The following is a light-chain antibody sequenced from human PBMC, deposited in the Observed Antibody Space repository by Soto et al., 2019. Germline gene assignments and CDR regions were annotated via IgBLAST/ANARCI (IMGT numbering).Light chain of an antibody. J-gene: IGLJ2*01. CDR2: EGS. CDR1: SSDVGSYNL. V-gene: IGLV2-23*01. CDR3: CSYADSTTVV. Sequence: QSALTQPASVSGSPGQSITISCTGTSSDVGSYNLVSWYQQHPGKAPKLMIYEGSKRPSGVSNRFSGSKSGNTASLTISGLQAEDEADYYCCSYADSTTVVSGGGTKLTVL.